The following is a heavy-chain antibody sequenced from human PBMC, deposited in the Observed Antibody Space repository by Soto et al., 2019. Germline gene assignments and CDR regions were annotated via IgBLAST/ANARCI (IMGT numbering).Heavy chain of an antibody. Sequence: EVQLVESGGGLVQPGGPLRLSCAASGFAFSDYFIDWVRQAPGKGLEWVGRVRNRVRGYTTEYAASVKGRFTISRDDSNNSVYLQMKSMRTADTAVYYGVRDRSWSYESWGLGTLVTVS. CDR1: GFAFSDYF. V-gene: IGHV3-72*01. CDR3: VRDRSWSYES. D-gene: IGHD1-26*01. J-gene: IGHJ5*02. CDR2: VRNRVRGYTT.